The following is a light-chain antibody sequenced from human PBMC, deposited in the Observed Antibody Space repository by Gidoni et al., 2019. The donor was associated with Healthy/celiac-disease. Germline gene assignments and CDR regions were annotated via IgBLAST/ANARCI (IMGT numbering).Light chain of an antibody. Sequence: SYELTQPPPVSVSPGQTARITCPGDALPKQYAYWYQQKPGQAPVLAIYKDSERPSGSPERFSGSGSGTTVTLTIGGVQAEDEADYYCRSADSSGTSSVFGTGTKVTVL. V-gene: IGLV3-25*03. CDR2: KDS. CDR1: ALPKQY. J-gene: IGLJ1*01. CDR3: RSADSSGTSSV.